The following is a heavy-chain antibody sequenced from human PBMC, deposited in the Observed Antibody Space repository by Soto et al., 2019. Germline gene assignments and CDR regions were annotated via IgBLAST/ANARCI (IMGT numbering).Heavy chain of an antibody. Sequence: QVKVVQSGGEVKKPGASVKVSCKTSGYTFPSYGFSWVRQAPGQGLEWMGWVSAHDGKTNIPQKFKGRVTMTTDKSTRTIHRELRTLKSDDKAGYYCARGGGDYGDYFDYWGQGSLVIVT. V-gene: IGHV1-18*04. CDR2: VSAHDGKT. CDR1: GYTFPSYG. D-gene: IGHD4-17*01. CDR3: ARGGGDYGDYFDY. J-gene: IGHJ4*02.